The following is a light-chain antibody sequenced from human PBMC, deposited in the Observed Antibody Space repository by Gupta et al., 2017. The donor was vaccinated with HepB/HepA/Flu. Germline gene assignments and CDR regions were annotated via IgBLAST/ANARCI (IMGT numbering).Light chain of an antibody. CDR3: AAWDESLNGVV. Sequence: QSLLTQSPSVSGTPGQRVTISCSGSRSNVGSKNVNWYQQLPGTAPKLLIHNNDARPSGVPDRFSGSKPDTSASLAISGLQSEDEADYYCAAWDESLNGVVFGGGTKLTVL. CDR2: NND. J-gene: IGLJ2*01. V-gene: IGLV1-44*01. CDR1: RSNVGSKN.